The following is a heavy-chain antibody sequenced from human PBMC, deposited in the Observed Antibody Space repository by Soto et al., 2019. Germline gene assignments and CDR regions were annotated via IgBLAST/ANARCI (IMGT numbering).Heavy chain of an antibody. CDR1: GFTFSSYS. CDR2: ISSSSSTI. Sequence: QPGGSLRLSCAASGFTFSSYSMNWVRQAPGKGLEWVSYISSSSSTIYYADSVKGRFTISRDNAKNSLYLQMNSLRDEDTAVYYCARDRPEGGVKPKSYYYYYYGMDVWGQGTTVTVSS. V-gene: IGHV3-48*02. CDR3: ARDRPEGGVKPKSYYYYYYGMDV. J-gene: IGHJ6*02. D-gene: IGHD3-10*01.